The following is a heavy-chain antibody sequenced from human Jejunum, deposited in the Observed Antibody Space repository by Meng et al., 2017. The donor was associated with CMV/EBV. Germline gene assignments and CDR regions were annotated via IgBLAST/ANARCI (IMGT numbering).Heavy chain of an antibody. J-gene: IGHJ4*02. CDR2: ITGPGTTI. V-gene: IGHV3-11*01. CDR1: GFPFSAYY. D-gene: IGHD3-10*01. Sequence: LRLSCAASGFPFSAYYMAWVRQAPGKGLEWVSYITGPGTTINYADSVRGRFTISRDNTKNSLYLQMNSLRADDTAVYYCVRGTYGFDYWGQGALVTVSS. CDR3: VRGTYGFDY.